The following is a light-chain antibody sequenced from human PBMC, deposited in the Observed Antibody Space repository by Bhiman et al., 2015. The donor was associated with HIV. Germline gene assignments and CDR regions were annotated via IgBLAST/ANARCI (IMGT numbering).Light chain of an antibody. CDR3: CSFADSYTSLYV. Sequence: QSALSQPPSASGSPGQSVTISCTGTSSDVGGYDYVSWYQQYPGKAPKLLIYEVTYRPSGVPDRFSGSKSGNTASLTISGLQAEDEADYYCCSFADSYTSLYVFGTGTQVTVL. V-gene: IGLV2-8*01. CDR1: SSDVGGYDY. J-gene: IGLJ1*01. CDR2: EVT.